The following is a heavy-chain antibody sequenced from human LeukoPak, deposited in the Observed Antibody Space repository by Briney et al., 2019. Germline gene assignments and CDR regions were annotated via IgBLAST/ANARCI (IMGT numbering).Heavy chain of an antibody. Sequence: TETLSLTCTVSGGSISSYYWSWIRQPPGKGLEWIGYIYYGGSTNYNPSLKSRVTISVDTSKNQFSLKLSSVTAADTAVYYCARGADLEMATITDYYYMDVWGKGTTVTVSS. D-gene: IGHD5-24*01. V-gene: IGHV4-59*01. CDR3: ARGADLEMATITDYYYMDV. CDR1: GGSISSYY. CDR2: IYYGGST. J-gene: IGHJ6*03.